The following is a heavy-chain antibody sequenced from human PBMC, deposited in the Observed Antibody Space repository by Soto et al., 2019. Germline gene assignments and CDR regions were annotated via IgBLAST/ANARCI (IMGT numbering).Heavy chain of an antibody. V-gene: IGHV3-23*01. J-gene: IGHJ4*02. D-gene: IGHD6-13*01. CDR2: ITNTVAGT. CDR3: AKGLISGRWYAED. CDR1: GIPFSSCV. Sequence: EVQLLESGGGLVQPGESLRLSCGTSGIPFSSCVMTWVRQAPGKGLEWVSSITNTVAGTYYADSVKGRFTISRDNSKNTMYLQMNNLRAEDTVVYYSAKGLISGRWYAEDWGQGTLATVSS.